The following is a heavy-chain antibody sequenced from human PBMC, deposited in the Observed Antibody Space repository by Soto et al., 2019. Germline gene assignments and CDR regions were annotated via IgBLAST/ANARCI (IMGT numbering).Heavy chain of an antibody. CDR3: ATAVRSSSPHY. D-gene: IGHD6-13*01. V-gene: IGHV3-7*03. J-gene: IGHJ4*02. CDR1: GFTFSTYW. Sequence: GGSLRLSCAASGFTFSTYWMSWLRQAPGKGLEWVANINPDGSDKYYVDSAKGRFTISRDNAKNSMYLQLNSLRDEDTAVFYCATAVRSSSPHYWGQGTLVTVSS. CDR2: INPDGSDK.